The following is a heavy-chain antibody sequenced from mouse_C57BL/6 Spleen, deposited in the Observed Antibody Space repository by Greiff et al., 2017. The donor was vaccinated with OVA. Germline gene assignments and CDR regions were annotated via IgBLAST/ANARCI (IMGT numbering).Heavy chain of an antibody. J-gene: IGHJ3*01. CDR3: ARHEGDGYWFAY. V-gene: IGHV1-62-2*01. CDR2: FYPGSGSI. CDR1: GYTFTEYT. Sequence: VHLVESGAELVKPGASVKLSCKASGYTFTEYTIHWVKQRSGQGLEWIGWFYPGSGSIKYNEKFKDKATLTADKSSSTVYMELSRLTSEDSAVYFCARHEGDGYWFAYWGQGTLVTVSA. D-gene: IGHD2-3*01.